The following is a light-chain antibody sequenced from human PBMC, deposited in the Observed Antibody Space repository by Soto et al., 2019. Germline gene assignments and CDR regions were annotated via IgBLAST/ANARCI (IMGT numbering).Light chain of an antibody. CDR2: DAS. Sequence: DIQMTQSPSTLSASVGDRVTITCRASQSISSWLAWYQQTLGRAPRILIYDASSLESGVPSRFRGSGYGTEFTLTISSLQPDDFATYYCLQDYNYPWTFGQGTKVDIK. J-gene: IGKJ1*01. CDR3: LQDYNYPWT. V-gene: IGKV1-5*01. CDR1: QSISSW.